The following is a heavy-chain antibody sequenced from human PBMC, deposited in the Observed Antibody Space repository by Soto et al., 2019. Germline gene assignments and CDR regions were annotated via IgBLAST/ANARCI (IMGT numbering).Heavy chain of an antibody. CDR1: GGSISGHY. Sequence: XGTLALTCTFSGGSISGHYWIGIRQPPGEGMEWIGYIFYSGSTTYNNNPSLKSRVSISVDTSKNQFYLRLTSVTAADTAIYYCARTTSESGTKNYFDSWGQGTLVTVSS. CDR3: ARTTSESGTKNYFDS. J-gene: IGHJ5*01. V-gene: IGHV4-59*11. CDR2: IFYSGSTTY. D-gene: IGHD1-1*01.